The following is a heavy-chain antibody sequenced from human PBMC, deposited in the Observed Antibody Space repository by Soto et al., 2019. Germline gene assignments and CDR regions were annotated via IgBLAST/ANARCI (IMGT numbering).Heavy chain of an antibody. Sequence: ASVKVSCKVSGSILSDLSMHWVRQAPGQGLEWMGGFDPEDGETIYGQSIQGRVTLTEETSTNTAYMEVTSLRSEDSAVYFCASLCYGGSPELRYFFYGMDVWGQGTTVTVSS. CDR3: ASLCYGGSPELRYFFYGMDV. J-gene: IGHJ6*02. CDR1: GSILSDLS. D-gene: IGHD1-26*01. V-gene: IGHV1-24*01. CDR2: FDPEDGET.